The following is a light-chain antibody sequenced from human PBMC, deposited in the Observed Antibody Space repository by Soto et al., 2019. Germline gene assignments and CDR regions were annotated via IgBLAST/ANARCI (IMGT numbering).Light chain of an antibody. Sequence: QSALTHPASVSGSPGQSITISCTGTSSDVGGYNYVSWYQQHPGKSPQFIIYEVSNRSSGVFSSFSGAKSGNTASLAVSGLQAAVVAGYYCRSDTSSVSYVFGTGTKLTVL. J-gene: IGLJ1*01. CDR1: SSDVGGYNY. V-gene: IGLV2-14*01. CDR2: EVS. CDR3: RSDTSSVSYV.